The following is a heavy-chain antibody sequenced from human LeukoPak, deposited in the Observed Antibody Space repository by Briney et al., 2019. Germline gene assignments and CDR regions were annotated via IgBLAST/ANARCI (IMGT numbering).Heavy chain of an antibody. Sequence: PGGSLRLSCAASGFTVSSNYMSWVRQAPGKGLEWVSAIYSGGSTYYADSVKGRFTISRDNSKNTLYLQMNSLRAEDTAVYYCASGYDFWSGRGYWGQGTLVTVSS. D-gene: IGHD3-3*01. J-gene: IGHJ4*02. V-gene: IGHV3-66*01. CDR1: GFTVSSNY. CDR2: IYSGGST. CDR3: ASGYDFWSGRGY.